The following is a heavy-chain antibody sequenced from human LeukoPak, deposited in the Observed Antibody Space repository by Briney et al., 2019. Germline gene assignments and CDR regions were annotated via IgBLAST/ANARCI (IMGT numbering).Heavy chain of an antibody. Sequence: PGGSLRLSCAASGFTFSSYGMIWVRQAPGKGLEWVSAISGSGGSTYYADSVKRRFTISRDNSKNTLYLQMNSLRAEDTAVYYCAKDKVFGELFEEFDYWGQGTLVTVSS. CDR1: GFTFSSYG. V-gene: IGHV3-23*01. D-gene: IGHD3-10*02. CDR3: AKDKVFGELFEEFDY. CDR2: ISGSGGST. J-gene: IGHJ4*02.